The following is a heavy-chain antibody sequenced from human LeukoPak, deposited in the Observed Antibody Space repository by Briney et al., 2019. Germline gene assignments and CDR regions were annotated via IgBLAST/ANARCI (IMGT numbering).Heavy chain of an antibody. V-gene: IGHV4-59*11. D-gene: IGHD4-17*01. Sequence: SETLSLTCVVSGDSFTGHYWTWIRQSPGKGLEWIGYISYIGSTNYNPSLKSRVTISMDTSKNQFSLKLRSVTAADTAVYYCARDLVTVTKGFDIWGQGTMVSVSS. J-gene: IGHJ3*02. CDR1: GDSFTGHY. CDR2: ISYIGST. CDR3: ARDLVTVTKGFDI.